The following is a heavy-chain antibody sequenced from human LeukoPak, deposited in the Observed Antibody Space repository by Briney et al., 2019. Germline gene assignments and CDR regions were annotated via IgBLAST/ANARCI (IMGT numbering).Heavy chain of an antibody. J-gene: IGHJ3*02. CDR2: INPNGGGT. CDR1: GYTFTGYY. D-gene: IGHD2-2*02. Sequence: ASVKVSCKASGYTFTGYYMHWVRQAPGQGLEWMGWINPNGGGTKYGQKFQGRVTMTRDTSISTASMELTRLTSDDTAVYYCARERGYCSSSNCYTSDAFDIWGQGTMVTVSS. V-gene: IGHV1-2*02. CDR3: ARERGYCSSSNCYTSDAFDI.